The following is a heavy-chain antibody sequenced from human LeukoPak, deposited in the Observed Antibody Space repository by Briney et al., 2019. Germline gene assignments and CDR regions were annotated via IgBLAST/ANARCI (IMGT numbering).Heavy chain of an antibody. Sequence: GGSLRLSCAASGFTFSSYGMDWVRQAPGKGLEWLANIREDESEINYVDSVKGRFTISRDNAKNSLYLQMNSLRAEDTAVYYCARGTGTTLDYWGQGTLVTVSS. CDR3: ARGTGTTLDY. CDR1: GFTFSSYG. V-gene: IGHV3-7*01. D-gene: IGHD1-7*01. CDR2: IREDESEI. J-gene: IGHJ4*02.